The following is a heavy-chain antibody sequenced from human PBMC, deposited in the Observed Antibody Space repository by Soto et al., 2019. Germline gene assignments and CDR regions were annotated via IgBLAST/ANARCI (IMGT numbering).Heavy chain of an antibody. CDR1: GGSISSGGYY. CDR2: IYYSGST. CDR3: ARDSHDYGDYVANWFDP. D-gene: IGHD4-17*01. J-gene: IGHJ5*02. Sequence: QVQLQESGPGLVKPSQTLSLTCTVSGGSISSGGYYWSWIRQHPGKGLEWIGYIYYSGSTYYNPSLKSRVTISVDTSKNRFSLKLSSVTAADTAVYYCARDSHDYGDYVANWFDPWGQGTLVTVSS. V-gene: IGHV4-31*03.